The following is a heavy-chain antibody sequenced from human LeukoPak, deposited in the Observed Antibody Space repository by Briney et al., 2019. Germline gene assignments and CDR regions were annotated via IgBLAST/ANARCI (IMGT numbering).Heavy chain of an antibody. CDR2: IRSKAYGGTT. Sequence: GGSLRLSCTASGFTFGDYAMSWFRQAPGKGLEWVGFIRSKAYGGTTEYAASVKGRFTISRGDSKSIAYLQMNSLKTEDTAVYYCTRANDFWSGYSYYFDYWGQGTLVTVSS. D-gene: IGHD3-3*01. CDR3: TRANDFWSGYSYYFDY. CDR1: GFTFGDYA. J-gene: IGHJ4*02. V-gene: IGHV3-49*03.